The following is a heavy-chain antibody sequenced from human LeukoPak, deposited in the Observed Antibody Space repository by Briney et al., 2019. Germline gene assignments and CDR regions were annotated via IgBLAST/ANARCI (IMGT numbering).Heavy chain of an antibody. Sequence: PGGSLRLSCAASGFTFSSYGMHWVRQAPGKGLEWVAVISYDGSNKYYADSVKGRFTISRDNSKNTLYLQMNSLRAEDTAVYYCAREGCSSTSCRHENWFDPWGQGTLVTVSS. V-gene: IGHV3-30*03. CDR3: AREGCSSTSCRHENWFDP. CDR1: GFTFSSYG. CDR2: ISYDGSNK. J-gene: IGHJ5*02. D-gene: IGHD2-2*01.